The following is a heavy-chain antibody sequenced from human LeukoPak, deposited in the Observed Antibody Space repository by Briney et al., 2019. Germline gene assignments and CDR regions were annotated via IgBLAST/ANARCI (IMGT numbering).Heavy chain of an antibody. CDR3: ARSSPHRSGGTCYSYIFDI. Sequence: PGGSLRLSCAASGFTFSNYEMNWVRQAPGKGLEWVSYIGNSDSAKKYADSVKGRFTISRDSAKESLHLQMNSLRAEDTAVYYCARSSPHRSGGTCYSYIFDIWGQGTMVTVSS. CDR2: IGNSDSAK. D-gene: IGHD2-15*01. V-gene: IGHV3-48*03. CDR1: GFTFSNYE. J-gene: IGHJ3*02.